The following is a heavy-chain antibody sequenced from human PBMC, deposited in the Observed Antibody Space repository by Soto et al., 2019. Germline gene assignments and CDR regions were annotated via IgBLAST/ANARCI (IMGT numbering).Heavy chain of an antibody. V-gene: IGHV1-3*01. CDR3: ARDLGFGLSDY. CDR2: INAGNGNT. J-gene: IGHJ4*02. D-gene: IGHD3-10*01. Sequence: QVQLVQSGAEVKKPGASVKVSCKASGYTFTSYAMHWVRQAPGQRLEWTGWINAGNGNTKYSQKFQGRVTITRDTSASTAYMELSGLRSEDTAVYSCARDLGFGLSDYWGQGTLVTVSS. CDR1: GYTFTSYA.